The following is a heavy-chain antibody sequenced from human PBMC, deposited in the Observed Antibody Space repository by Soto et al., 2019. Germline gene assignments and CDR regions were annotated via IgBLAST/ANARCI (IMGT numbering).Heavy chain of an antibody. J-gene: IGHJ3*02. V-gene: IGHV1-2*02. CDR1: GYTFTGYY. Sequence: EASVKVSCKASGYTFTGYYMHWVRQAPGQGLEWMGWINPNSGGTNYAQKFQGRVTMTRDTSISTAYMELSRLRSDDTAVYYCARSKWELSAFDIWGQGTMVTVSS. D-gene: IGHD1-26*01. CDR2: INPNSGGT. CDR3: ARSKWELSAFDI.